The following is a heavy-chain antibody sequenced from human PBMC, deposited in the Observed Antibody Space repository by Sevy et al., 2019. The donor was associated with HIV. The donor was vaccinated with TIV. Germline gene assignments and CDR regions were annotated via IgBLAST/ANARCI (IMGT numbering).Heavy chain of an antibody. D-gene: IGHD6-19*01. J-gene: IGHJ4*02. CDR3: ERAVYSNGWYSSRFAYFDS. V-gene: IGHV3-7*03. Sequence: GGSLRLSCAASGFTFSSYWMSWVRQAPGKGLEWVANIKQDGSEKYYVDSVKGRFTISRDNAKNSLYLQMNSLRAEDTDVYYCERAVYSNGWYSSRFAYFDSWGQGTLVTVSS. CDR2: IKQDGSEK. CDR1: GFTFSSYW.